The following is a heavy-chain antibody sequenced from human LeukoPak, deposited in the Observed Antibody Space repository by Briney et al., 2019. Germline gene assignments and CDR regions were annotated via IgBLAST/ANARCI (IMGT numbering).Heavy chain of an antibody. J-gene: IGHJ5*02. CDR1: GGSFSGYY. Sequence: SETLSLTCAVYGGSFSGYYWSWIRQPPGKGLEWIAYFYYNGISNYNPSLKSRVIISVDSSKNQFSLKLSSVTAADTAVYYCARASWVLRFLEWFDPWGQGTLVTVSS. D-gene: IGHD3-3*01. CDR3: ARASWVLRFLEWFDP. V-gene: IGHV4-34*11. CDR2: FYYNGIS.